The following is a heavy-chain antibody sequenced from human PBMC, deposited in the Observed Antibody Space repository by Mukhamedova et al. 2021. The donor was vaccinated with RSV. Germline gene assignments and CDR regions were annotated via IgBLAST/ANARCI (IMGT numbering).Heavy chain of an antibody. CDR3: ATSRSFDY. J-gene: IGHJ4*02. V-gene: IGHV3-74*01. Sequence: VTSTLTISRDNAKNTLYLQMNSLRAEDTAVYYCATSRSFDYWGQGTLVSVSS.